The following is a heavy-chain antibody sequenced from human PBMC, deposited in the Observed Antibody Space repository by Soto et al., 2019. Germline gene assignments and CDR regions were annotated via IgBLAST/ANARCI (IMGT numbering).Heavy chain of an antibody. J-gene: IGHJ6*02. D-gene: IGHD5-18*01. CDR2: IIPILGIA. V-gene: IGHV1-69*02. CDR3: ARGRGYSYGYFSSYYYYGMDV. CDR1: GGTFSSDT. Sequence: QVQLVQSGAEVKKPGSSVKVSCKASGGTFSSDTISWVRQAPGQGLEWMGRIIPILGIANYAQKFQGRVTITADKSTSTAYMELSSLRSEDTAVYYCARGRGYSYGYFSSYYYYGMDVWGQGTTVTVSS.